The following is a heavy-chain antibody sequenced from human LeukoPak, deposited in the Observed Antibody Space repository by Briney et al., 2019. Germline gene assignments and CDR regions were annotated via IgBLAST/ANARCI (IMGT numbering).Heavy chain of an antibody. CDR1: GLPIADFA. Sequence: QPGRSLRLSCVASGLPIADFAMHWVRQAPGKGLEWVSLISGDGVSTFYADSVKGRFSISRDNSKNSLSLEMNSLRTEDTAMYYCVRESGKFDYWGQGTLVAVSS. V-gene: IGHV3-43*02. CDR3: VRESGKFDY. J-gene: IGHJ4*02. CDR2: ISGDGVST.